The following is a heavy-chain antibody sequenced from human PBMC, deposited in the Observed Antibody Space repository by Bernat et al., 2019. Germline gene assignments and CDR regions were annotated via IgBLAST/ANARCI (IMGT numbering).Heavy chain of an antibody. CDR3: AREGGSGYFHH. V-gene: IGHV2-5*02. J-gene: IGHJ1*01. CDR2: LYWDDDK. D-gene: IGHD3-10*01. Sequence: QITLKESGPTLVKPTQTLTLTCTFSGFSLSSSGVGVGWIRQPPGKALEWLALLYWDDDKRYNPSLQSRLTTTKDTSKNLVVLTMTNMDPVDTATYYCAREGGSGYFHHWGQGTLVTVSS. CDR1: GFSLSSSGVG.